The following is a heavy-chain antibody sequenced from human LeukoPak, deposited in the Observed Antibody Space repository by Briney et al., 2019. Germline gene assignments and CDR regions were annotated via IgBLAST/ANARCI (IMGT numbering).Heavy chain of an antibody. V-gene: IGHV4-59*08. CDR3: ARQSGYYDSSGYYSALYYYYGMDV. CDR1: GGSISSYY. Sequence: SETLSLTCTVSGGSISSYYWSWIRQPPGKGLEWIGYIYYSGSTNYNPSVKSRVTISVGTSKNQFSLKLSSVTAAATAVYYCARQSGYYDSSGYYSALYYYYGMDVWGQGTTVTVSS. D-gene: IGHD3-22*01. J-gene: IGHJ6*02. CDR2: IYYSGST.